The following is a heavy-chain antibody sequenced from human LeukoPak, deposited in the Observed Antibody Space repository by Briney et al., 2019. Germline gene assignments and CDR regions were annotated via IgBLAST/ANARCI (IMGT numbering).Heavy chain of an antibody. D-gene: IGHD2-21*01. CDR1: GYTFTNYW. J-gene: IGHJ4*02. CDR2: FYPANSDT. CDR3: ARRYDNTGYSDY. V-gene: IGHV5-51*01. Sequence: LGEPLKISCKGSGYTFTNYWIAWVRQMPGKGLEWVGIFYPANSDTRYSPSFQGQVTMSADKSINTAYLQWSSLKASDTAMYYCARRYDNTGYSDYWGQGTLVTVSS.